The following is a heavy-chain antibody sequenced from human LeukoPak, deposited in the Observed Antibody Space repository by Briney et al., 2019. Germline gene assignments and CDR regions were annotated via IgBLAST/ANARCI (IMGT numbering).Heavy chain of an antibody. Sequence: GGSLRLSCAASGFTFSSYAMHWVRQAPGKGLEWVAVISYDGSNKYYADSVKGRFTISRDNSKNTLYLQKNSLRAEDTAVYCCARGGGFTFGGVIVPLDYWGQGTLVTVSS. CDR3: ARGGGFTFGGVIVPLDY. J-gene: IGHJ4*02. CDR1: GFTFSSYA. V-gene: IGHV3-30*01. CDR2: ISYDGSNK. D-gene: IGHD3-16*02.